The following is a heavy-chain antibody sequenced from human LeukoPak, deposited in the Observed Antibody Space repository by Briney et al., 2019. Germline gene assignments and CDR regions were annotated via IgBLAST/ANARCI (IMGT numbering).Heavy chain of an antibody. CDR1: GFTFSSYW. V-gene: IGHV3-74*01. D-gene: IGHD5-18*01. CDR3: ARGGYSYGRGNWFDP. Sequence: PGGSLRLSCAASGFTFSSYWMHWVRQAPGKGLVWVSRINSDGSSTSYADSVKGRFTISRDNAKNTLYLQMNSLRAEDKAVYYCARGGYSYGRGNWFDPWGQGTLVTVSS. J-gene: IGHJ5*02. CDR2: INSDGSST.